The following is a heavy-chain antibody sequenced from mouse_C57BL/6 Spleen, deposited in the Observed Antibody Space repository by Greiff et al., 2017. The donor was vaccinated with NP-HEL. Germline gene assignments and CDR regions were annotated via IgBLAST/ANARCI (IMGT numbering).Heavy chain of an antibody. CDR2: INYDGSST. V-gene: IGHV5-16*01. Sequence: DVKLVESEGGLVQPGSSMKLSCTASGFTFSDYYMAWVRQVPEKGLEWVANINYDGSSTYYLDSLKSRFIISRDNAKNILYLQMSSLKSEDTATYYCARDPYSNWYFDVWGTGTTVTVSS. D-gene: IGHD2-5*01. J-gene: IGHJ1*03. CDR3: ARDPYSNWYFDV. CDR1: GFTFSDYY.